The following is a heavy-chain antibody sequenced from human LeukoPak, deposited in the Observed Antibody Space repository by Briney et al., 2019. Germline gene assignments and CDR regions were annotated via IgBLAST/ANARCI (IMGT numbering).Heavy chain of an antibody. V-gene: IGHV3-53*01. D-gene: IGHD6-19*01. CDR2: IYSGGST. CDR3: ARGGDRGIAVAGHYYYYGMDV. CDR1: GFTVSSNY. J-gene: IGHJ6*02. Sequence: GGSLRLSCAASGFTVSSNYMSWVRQAPGKGLEWVSVIYSGGSTYYADSVKGRFTISRDNSKNTLYLQMNSLRAEDTAVYYCARGGDRGIAVAGHYYYYGMDVWGQGTTVTVSS.